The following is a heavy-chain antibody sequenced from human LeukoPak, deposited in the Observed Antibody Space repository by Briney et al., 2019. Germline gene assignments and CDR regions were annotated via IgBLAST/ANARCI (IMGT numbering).Heavy chain of an antibody. CDR1: GFTFSSYG. J-gene: IGHJ4*02. V-gene: IGHV3-23*01. D-gene: IGHD1-1*01. CDR3: AKDTPTTGYHLDS. CDR2: ISGSGEST. Sequence: PGGTLRLSCEASGFTFSSYGMGWVRQAPGKGLEWVASISGSGESTYYADSVKGRFTISRDNSKNTLFLQMQSLRGEDTALYYCAKDTPTTGYHLDSWGQGTLVTVSS.